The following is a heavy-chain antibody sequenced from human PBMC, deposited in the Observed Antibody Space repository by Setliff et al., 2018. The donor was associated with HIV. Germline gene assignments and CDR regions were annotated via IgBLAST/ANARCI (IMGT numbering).Heavy chain of an antibody. V-gene: IGHV1-18*01. Sequence: ASVKVSCKASGGTFSSYGISWVRQAPGQGLEWMGWISTYNGNTDYAQKLQGRVTMTTDTSTSTAYMELRSLRSDDSAVYYCARDDYGDCVGDYWGQGTLVTVSS. CDR3: ARDDYGDCVGDY. J-gene: IGHJ4*02. CDR1: GGTFSSYG. CDR2: ISTYNGNT. D-gene: IGHD4-17*01.